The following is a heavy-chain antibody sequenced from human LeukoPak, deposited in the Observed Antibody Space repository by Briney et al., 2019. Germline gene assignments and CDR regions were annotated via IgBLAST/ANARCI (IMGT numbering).Heavy chain of an antibody. CDR3: AKDPSVYYGDYIIR. D-gene: IGHD4-17*01. Sequence: ETSETLSLTCTVSGGSISSYYWSWIRQPPGKGLEWIGYIYYSGSTNYNPSLKSRVTISVDTSKNQFSLKLSSVTAADTAVYYCAKDPSVYYGDYIIRWGQGTLVIVSS. V-gene: IGHV4-59*01. CDR2: IYYSGST. CDR1: GGSISSYY. J-gene: IGHJ4*02.